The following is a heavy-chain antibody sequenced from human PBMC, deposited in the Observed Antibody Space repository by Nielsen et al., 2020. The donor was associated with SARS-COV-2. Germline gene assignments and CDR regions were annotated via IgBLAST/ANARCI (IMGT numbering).Heavy chain of an antibody. CDR1: GFIFDNYV. Sequence: GESRNISCASSGFIFDNYVMNWVRQAPGKGLEWVSTTRVRGSMLYYTDPVKGRFTISRDSSKNTVSLEMNSLRAGDTAIYYCTKVPNSSGPPLFYGMDVWGQGTTVIVSS. CDR3: TKVPNSSGPPLFYGMDV. D-gene: IGHD6-19*01. J-gene: IGHJ6*02. CDR2: TRVRGSML. V-gene: IGHV3-23*05.